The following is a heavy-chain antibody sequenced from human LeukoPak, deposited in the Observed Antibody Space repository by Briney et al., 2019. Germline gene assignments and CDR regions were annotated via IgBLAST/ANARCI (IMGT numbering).Heavy chain of an antibody. CDR1: GFTFSSYG. D-gene: IGHD3-10*01. CDR2: ISYDGSNK. J-gene: IGHJ6*02. V-gene: IGHV3-30*18. CDR3: AKDQGVRSSTGTYYYYGMDV. Sequence: SGGSLRLSCAASGFTFSSYGMHWVRQAPGKGLEWVAVISYDGSNKYYADSVKGRFTISRDNSKNTLYLQMNSLRAEDTAVYYCAKDQGVRSSTGTYYYYGMDVWGQGTTVTVSS.